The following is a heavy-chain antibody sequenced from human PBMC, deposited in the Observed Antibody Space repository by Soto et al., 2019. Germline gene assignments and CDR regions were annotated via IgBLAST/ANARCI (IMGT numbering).Heavy chain of an antibody. Sequence: PGGSLRLFCAASGFTFNIYGMHWVRQAPDKGLEWVALISYDGSNQYYADSVKGRFTISRDNSKNTLFLQMNSLRADDTAVYYCAKDQASGQGSFESWGQGTLVTVSS. V-gene: IGHV3-30*18. J-gene: IGHJ4*02. CDR3: AKDQASGQGSFES. CDR1: GFTFNIYG. CDR2: ISYDGSNQ.